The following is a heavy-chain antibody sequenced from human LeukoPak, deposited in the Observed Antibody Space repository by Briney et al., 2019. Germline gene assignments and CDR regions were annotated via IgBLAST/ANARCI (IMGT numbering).Heavy chain of an antibody. V-gene: IGHV3-48*02. CDR2: ISIRSSTI. CDR3: ARAGVGANSRYYYGMDV. Sequence: GGSLRLSCAASGFTFSIYNLHWVRQAPGRGLEWVSQISIRSSTIYYADSVKGRFTISRDNAKNSLYLQMDSLRDEDTAVYYCARAGVGANSRYYYGMDVWGQGTTVTVSS. CDR1: GFTFSIYN. J-gene: IGHJ6*02. D-gene: IGHD1-26*01.